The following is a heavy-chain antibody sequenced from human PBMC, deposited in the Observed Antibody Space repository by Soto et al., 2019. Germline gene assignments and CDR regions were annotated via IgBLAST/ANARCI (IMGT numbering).Heavy chain of an antibody. J-gene: IGHJ4*02. Sequence: SLTCTVSGGSISSGSHFWGWIRQPPGKGLQWIGTMYYSGSNHYNPSLKSRVTMSVDTSRNQLSLKLSSATAADTAVYYCARQPENTSYFDYWGRGILVTVSS. CDR2: MYYSGSN. D-gene: IGHD2-21*01. CDR3: ARQPENTSYFDY. CDR1: GGSISSGSHF. V-gene: IGHV4-39*01.